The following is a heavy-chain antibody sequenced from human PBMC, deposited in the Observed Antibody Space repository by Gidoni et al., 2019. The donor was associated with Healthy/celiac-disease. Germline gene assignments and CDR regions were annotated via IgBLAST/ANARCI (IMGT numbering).Heavy chain of an antibody. CDR3: AKDGYSGYDSGSGDFDY. Sequence: QVQLVESGGGVVQPGRSLRLSCAASGFTFSSYGMHWVRQAPGKGLEWVAVISYDGSNKYYADSVKGRFTISRDNSKNTLYLQMNSLRAEDTAVYYCAKDGYSGYDSGSGDFDYWGQGTLVTVSS. CDR1: GFTFSSYG. CDR2: ISYDGSNK. V-gene: IGHV3-30*18. J-gene: IGHJ4*02. D-gene: IGHD5-12*01.